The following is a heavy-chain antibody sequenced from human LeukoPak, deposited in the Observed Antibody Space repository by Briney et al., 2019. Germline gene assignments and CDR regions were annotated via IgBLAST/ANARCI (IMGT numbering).Heavy chain of an antibody. V-gene: IGHV7-4-1*02. CDR2: INTNTGNP. J-gene: IGHJ3*02. D-gene: IGHD2-21*01. CDR1: GYTFTSYA. Sequence: ASVKVSCTASGYTFTSYAMNWVRQAPGQGLEWMGWINTNTGNPTYAQGFTGRFVFSLDTSVSTAYLQISSLKAEDTAVYYCARDLGGDRDGAFDIWGQGTMVTVSS. CDR3: ARDLGGDRDGAFDI.